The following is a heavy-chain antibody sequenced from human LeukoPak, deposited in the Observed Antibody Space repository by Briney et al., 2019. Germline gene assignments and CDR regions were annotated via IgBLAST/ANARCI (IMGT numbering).Heavy chain of an antibody. Sequence: VASVKVSCKASGYTFSTYDINWVRQATGQGLEWMGWMNPNSGNTGYAQKFQGRVTMTRNTSISTAYMELSSLRSEDTAVYYCARKAIVAAGINWFDPWGQGTLVTVSP. J-gene: IGHJ5*02. D-gene: IGHD6-13*01. CDR3: ARKAIVAAGINWFDP. CDR2: MNPNSGNT. CDR1: GYTFSTYD. V-gene: IGHV1-8*01.